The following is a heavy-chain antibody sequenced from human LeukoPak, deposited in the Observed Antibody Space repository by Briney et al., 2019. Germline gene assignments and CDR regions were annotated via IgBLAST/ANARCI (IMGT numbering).Heavy chain of an antibody. J-gene: IGHJ4*02. CDR1: GFTFSSSA. Sequence: GGSLRLSCAASGFTFSSSAMSCVRQAPGKGLEWVSAISNNGGYTYYADSVQGRFTISRDNSKSTLCLQMNSLRAEDTAVYYCAKQLGYCSDGSCYFPYWGQGTLVTISS. CDR2: ISNNGGYT. D-gene: IGHD2-15*01. V-gene: IGHV3-23*01. CDR3: AKQLGYCSDGSCYFPY.